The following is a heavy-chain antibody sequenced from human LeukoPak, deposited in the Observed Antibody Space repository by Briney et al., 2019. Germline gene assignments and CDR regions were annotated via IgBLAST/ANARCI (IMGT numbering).Heavy chain of an antibody. D-gene: IGHD5-12*01. CDR2: IWHDGGRK. Sequence: GGSMRLSCVVSGFTFSTHGFHWVRQAPGKGLEWVSVIWHDGGRKEYADSVRGRFTISRDNSNLYLQMNSLRAEDTAIYYCARDIGNSGFNLDYWGQGTPVTVSS. CDR1: GFTFSTHG. CDR3: ARDIGNSGFNLDY. V-gene: IGHV3-33*01. J-gene: IGHJ4*02.